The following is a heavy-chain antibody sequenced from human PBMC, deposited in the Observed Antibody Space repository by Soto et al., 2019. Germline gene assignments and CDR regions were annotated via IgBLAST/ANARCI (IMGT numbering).Heavy chain of an antibody. CDR1: GFTCSGFA. V-gene: IGHV3-23*01. CDR2: IIDSGAST. CDR3: AKGRSYYYYYGVDV. Sequence: PVVSNRLSCAASGFTCSGFAVGWVRQAPGKGLEWVSDIIDSGASTYYADSVKGRFTISRDNSKSTLYLQMNSLRAEDTALYYCAKGRSYYYYYGVDVWGQGTTVTVSS. J-gene: IGHJ6*02.